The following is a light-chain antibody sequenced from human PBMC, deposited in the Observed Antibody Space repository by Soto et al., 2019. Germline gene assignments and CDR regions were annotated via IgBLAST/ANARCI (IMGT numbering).Light chain of an antibody. V-gene: IGLV2-18*02. CDR3: STDTSSSSYG. Sequence: TGTSIDVGSYNRVSWYQQPSGTAPKLRIYEGSNRPSGVPDRFSGSKSGNTASLTISGLQAEDEADFFSSTDTSSSSYGFGNACKATVL. CDR2: EGS. CDR1: SIDVGSYNR. J-gene: IGLJ1*01.